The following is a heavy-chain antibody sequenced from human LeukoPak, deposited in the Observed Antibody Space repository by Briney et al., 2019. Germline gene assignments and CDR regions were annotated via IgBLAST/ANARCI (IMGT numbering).Heavy chain of an antibody. CDR1: GFTFSSYS. Sequence: GGSLRLSCAASGFTFSSYSMNWVRQAPGKGLEWVSSISSSSSYIYYADSVKGRFTISRDNAKNSLYLQMNSLRAEDTAVYYCARGPHVDTVMVLDVWGKGTTVTVSS. D-gene: IGHD5-18*01. CDR3: ARGPHVDTVMVLDV. J-gene: IGHJ6*04. V-gene: IGHV3-21*01. CDR2: ISSSSSYI.